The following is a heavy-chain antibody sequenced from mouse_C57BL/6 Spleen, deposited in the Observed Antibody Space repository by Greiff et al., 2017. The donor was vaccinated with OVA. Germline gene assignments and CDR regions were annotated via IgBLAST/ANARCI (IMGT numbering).Heavy chain of an antibody. D-gene: IGHD2-4*01. J-gene: IGHJ3*01. CDR3: ARNGDYDEGAFAY. V-gene: IGHV1-76*01. CDR2: IYPGSGNT. Sequence: VKLMESGAELVRPGASVKLSCKASGYTFTDYYINWVKQRPGQGLEWIARIYPGSGNTYYNEKFKGKATLTAEKSSSTAYMQLSSLTSEDSAVYFCARNGDYDEGAFAYWGQGTLVTVSA. CDR1: GYTFTDYY.